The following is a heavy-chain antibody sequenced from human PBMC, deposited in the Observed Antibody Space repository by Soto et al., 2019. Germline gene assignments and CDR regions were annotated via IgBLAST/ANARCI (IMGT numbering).Heavy chain of an antibody. Sequence: QVQLVQSGAEVKKPGASVKVSCKASGYTFTSYAMHWVRQAPGQRLEWMGWINAGNGNTKYSQKFQGRVTITRDTSASTAYMELGSLRSEDTAVYYCARERDSSSEPKHVTSPQVFSAYYYGMDVWGQGTTVTVSS. CDR3: ARERDSSSEPKHVTSPQVFSAYYYGMDV. J-gene: IGHJ6*02. D-gene: IGHD6-6*01. V-gene: IGHV1-3*01. CDR2: INAGNGNT. CDR1: GYTFTSYA.